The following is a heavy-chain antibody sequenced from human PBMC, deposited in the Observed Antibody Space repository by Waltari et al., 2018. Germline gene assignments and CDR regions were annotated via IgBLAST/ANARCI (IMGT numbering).Heavy chain of an antibody. V-gene: IGHV1-69-2*01. CDR2: VDPEDGET. CDR3: ATAPTMVRGVPNDY. J-gene: IGHJ4*02. D-gene: IGHD3-10*01. Sequence: EVQLVQSGAEVKKPGATVKISCKASGYPFPDYYMHWVHQAPGKGPEWMGRVDPEDGETIYAEKFQGRVTITADTSTDTAYMELSSLRSEDTAVYYCATAPTMVRGVPNDYWGQGTLVTVSS. CDR1: GYPFPDYY.